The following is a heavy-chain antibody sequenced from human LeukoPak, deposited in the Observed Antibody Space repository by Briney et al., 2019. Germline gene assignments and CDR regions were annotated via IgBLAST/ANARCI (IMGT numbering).Heavy chain of an antibody. CDR3: ARAKTPYGSGSFGY. V-gene: IGHV4-34*01. CDR2: IHHSGST. CDR1: GGAFSGYY. J-gene: IGHJ4*02. D-gene: IGHD3-10*01. Sequence: PSETLSLSCAVYGGAFSGYYWGWIRQPPGKGLEWIGEIHHSGSTNYNPSLKSRVTISVATSKNQSSLKLSTVAAAETAVYYGARAKTPYGSGSFGYWGQGTLVTVS.